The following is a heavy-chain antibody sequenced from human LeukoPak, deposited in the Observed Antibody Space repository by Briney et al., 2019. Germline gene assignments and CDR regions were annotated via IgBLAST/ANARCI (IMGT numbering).Heavy chain of an antibody. CDR2: INPNSGGT. D-gene: IGHD3-22*01. CDR3: ARLVVHTSPFDY. J-gene: IGHJ4*02. Sequence: ASVKVSCKASGYTFTGYYMHWVRQAPGPGLELMGRINPNSGGTNYAQKFQGRVTMTRDTSISTAYMEQSRLRSDDTDVYYCARLVVHTSPFDYWGQGTLVTVSS. V-gene: IGHV1-2*05. CDR1: GYTFTGYY.